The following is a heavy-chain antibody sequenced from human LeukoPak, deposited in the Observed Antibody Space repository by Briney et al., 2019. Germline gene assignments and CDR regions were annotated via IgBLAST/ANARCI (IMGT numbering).Heavy chain of an antibody. Sequence: PGGSLRLSCAASGFTVSSNYMSWVRQAPGKGLERVAFIRYDGSNKYHADSVKGRFTISRDNSKNTLYLQMNSLRAEDTAVYYCANARGGIAVAGTDYWGQGTLVTVSS. CDR2: IRYDGSNK. V-gene: IGHV3-30*02. CDR1: GFTVSSNY. D-gene: IGHD6-19*01. CDR3: ANARGGIAVAGTDY. J-gene: IGHJ4*02.